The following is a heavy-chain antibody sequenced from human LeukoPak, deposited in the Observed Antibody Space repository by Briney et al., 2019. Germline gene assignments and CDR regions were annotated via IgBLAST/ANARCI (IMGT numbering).Heavy chain of an antibody. CDR1: GGTFSSYA. Sequence: ASVKVSCKASGGTFSSYAISWVRQAPGQGLEWMGGIIPIFGTANYAQKFQGRVTITADESTSTAYMELSSLRSEDTAVYYCARLPYCSSTSCYRDYWGQGTLVTVSS. D-gene: IGHD2-2*01. CDR3: ARLPYCSSTSCYRDY. CDR2: IIPIFGTA. J-gene: IGHJ4*02. V-gene: IGHV1-69*13.